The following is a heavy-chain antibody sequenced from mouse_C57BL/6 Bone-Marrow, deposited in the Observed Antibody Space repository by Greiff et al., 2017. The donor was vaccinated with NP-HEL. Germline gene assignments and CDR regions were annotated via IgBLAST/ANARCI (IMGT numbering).Heavy chain of an antibody. CDR3: AKNPHNEYDRGYAMDY. V-gene: IGHV2-5*01. CDR1: GFSFTSYG. Sequence: QVQLKESGPGLVQPSQSLSITCTVSGFSFTSYGVHWVRQSPGKGLEWLGVIWRGGSTDYNAAFMSRLSITKDNSKSQVFFKMNRLQAEDTAIYYGAKNPHNEYDRGYAMDYWGQGTSVTVSS. D-gene: IGHD2-4*01. J-gene: IGHJ4*01. CDR2: IWRGGST.